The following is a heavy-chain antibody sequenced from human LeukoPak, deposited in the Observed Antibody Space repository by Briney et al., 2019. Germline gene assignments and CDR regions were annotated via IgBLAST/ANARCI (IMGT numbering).Heavy chain of an antibody. Sequence: GESLKISCKGSGYSLTSYWIGWVRQMPGKGLEWMGIIYPGDSDTRYSPSFQGQVTISADKSISTAYPQWSSLKASDTAMYYCARPRLNGWYYFDYWGQGTLVTVSS. CDR2: IYPGDSDT. D-gene: IGHD6-19*01. CDR3: ARPRLNGWYYFDY. CDR1: GYSLTSYW. J-gene: IGHJ4*02. V-gene: IGHV5-51*01.